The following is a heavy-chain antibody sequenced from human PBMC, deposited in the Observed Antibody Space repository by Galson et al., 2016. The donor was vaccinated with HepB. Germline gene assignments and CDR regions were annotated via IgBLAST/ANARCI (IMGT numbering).Heavy chain of an antibody. V-gene: IGHV3-23*01. D-gene: IGHD3-22*01. J-gene: IGHJ4*02. CDR2: ISGSDGST. CDR1: GFTFSRYA. Sequence: SLRLSCAASGFTFSRYAMSWVRQAPGKGLEWVSAISGSDGSTYYADSEKGRFTISRDNSKNTVYLQMNSLRAEDTAVYYCAFSRGFYRDWGQGSLVTVAS. CDR3: AFSRGFYRD.